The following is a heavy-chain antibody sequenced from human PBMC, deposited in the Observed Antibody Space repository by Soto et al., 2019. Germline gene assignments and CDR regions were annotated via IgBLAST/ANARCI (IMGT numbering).Heavy chain of an antibody. CDR2: IFYAGAI. J-gene: IGHJ4*01. CDR3: AKYTGYESLFYFDP. Sequence: QVQLQESGPGLVKPSETLSLTCIVSGGSISSDYWGWIRQPPGKGLEWIGYIFYAGAINYNPSLKSRVTISIDASEKQFSLNLTSVTAADTAFYYCAKYTGYESLFYFDPWGRGLQVTVSS. CDR1: GGSISSDY. V-gene: IGHV4-59*01. D-gene: IGHD5-12*01.